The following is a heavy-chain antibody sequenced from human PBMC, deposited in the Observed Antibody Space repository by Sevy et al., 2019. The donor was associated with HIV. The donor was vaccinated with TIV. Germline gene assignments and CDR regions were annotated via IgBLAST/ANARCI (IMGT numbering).Heavy chain of an antibody. V-gene: IGHV3-33*01. J-gene: IGHJ4*02. Sequence: GGSLRLSCAASGFTFSSYGMHWVRQAPGKGLEWVAVIWYDGSNKYYADSVKGRFTISRDNSKNTLYLQMNSLGAEDTAVYYCARARGYGRGYFDYWGQGTLVTVSS. CDR3: ARARGYGRGYFDY. CDR2: IWYDGSNK. D-gene: IGHD5-18*01. CDR1: GFTFSSYG.